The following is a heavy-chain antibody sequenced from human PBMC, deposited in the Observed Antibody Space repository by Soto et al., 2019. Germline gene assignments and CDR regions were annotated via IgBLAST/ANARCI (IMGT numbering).Heavy chain of an antibody. CDR1: GFTFSNYG. V-gene: IGHV3-30*18. CDR2: ISYDGKVQ. Sequence: QVQLVESGGGVVQPGRSLRLSCAASGFTFSNYGMHWVRQAPGKGLEWVAVISYDGKVQYYADSVKGRFTVSRDNSKNTLNLQMNCLKTEDTAVHFCAKETQFYVSGSTDYWGQGTLVTVSS. D-gene: IGHD3-10*01. CDR3: AKETQFYVSGSTDY. J-gene: IGHJ4*02.